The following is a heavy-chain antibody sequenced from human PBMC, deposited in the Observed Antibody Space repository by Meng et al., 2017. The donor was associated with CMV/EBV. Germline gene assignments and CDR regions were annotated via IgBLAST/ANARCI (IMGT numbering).Heavy chain of an antibody. CDR3: ARVLRSGYYYYGMDV. D-gene: IGHD3-3*01. V-gene: IGHV4-61*01. Sequence: GSLRLSCTVSGGSVSSGSYYWSWLRQPPGKGLEWIGYIYYSGSTNYNPSLKSRVTISVDTSKNQFSLKLSSVTAADTAVHYCARVLRSGYYYYGMDVWGQGTTVTVSS. CDR1: GGSVSSGSYY. CDR2: IYYSGST. J-gene: IGHJ6*02.